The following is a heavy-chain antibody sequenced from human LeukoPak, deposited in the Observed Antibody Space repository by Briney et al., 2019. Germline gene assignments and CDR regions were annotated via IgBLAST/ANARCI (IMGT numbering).Heavy chain of an antibody. CDR2: IYYSGST. Sequence: PSETLSLTCTVSGGSISSSSYYWGWIRQPPGKGLEWIGYIYYSGSTNYNPSLKSRVTISVDTSKNQFSLKLSSVTAADTAVYYCARAGPHYYGSGNVGPWGQGTLVTVSS. D-gene: IGHD3-10*01. J-gene: IGHJ5*02. CDR1: GGSISSSSYY. V-gene: IGHV4-61*05. CDR3: ARAGPHYYGSGNVGP.